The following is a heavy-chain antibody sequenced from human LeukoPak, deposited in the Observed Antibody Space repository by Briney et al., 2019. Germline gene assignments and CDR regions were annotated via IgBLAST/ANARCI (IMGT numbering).Heavy chain of an antibody. Sequence: GGSLTLSCAASGFTFCNFRMRWVRQAPGKGLEWVANIKQDRSERNYVNSGKGLLTISRNNDKNALYLQMISLRAEDTAVYYCARGWSGFEYWGQGTLVTVSS. CDR2: IKQDRSER. J-gene: IGHJ4*02. D-gene: IGHD6-13*01. CDR1: GFTFCNFR. V-gene: IGHV3-7*03. CDR3: ARGWSGFEY.